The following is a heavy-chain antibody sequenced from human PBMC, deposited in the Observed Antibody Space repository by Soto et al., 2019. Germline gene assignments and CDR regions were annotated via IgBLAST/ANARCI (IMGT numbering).Heavy chain of an antibody. J-gene: IGHJ6*02. D-gene: IGHD3-22*01. Sequence: PGGSLRLSCAASGFTFSSYGMHWVRQAPCKGLEWVAVIWYDGSNKYYADSVKGRFTISRDNSKNTLYLQMNSLRAEDTAVYYCARDYYDSSGYYSVSYYGMDVWGQGTTVTVSS. CDR3: ARDYYDSSGYYSVSYYGMDV. CDR2: IWYDGSNK. V-gene: IGHV3-33*01. CDR1: GFTFSSYG.